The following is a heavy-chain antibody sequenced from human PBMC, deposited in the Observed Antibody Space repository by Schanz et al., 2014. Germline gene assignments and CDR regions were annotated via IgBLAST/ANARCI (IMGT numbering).Heavy chain of an antibody. V-gene: IGHV3-74*01. CDR3: TREEYIFGKIWFDP. CDR1: TFTFSSYW. Sequence: EVQLVESGGGLVQPGGSLKLSCAASTFTFSSYWMHWVRQAPGKGLVWVSRIDRDGSRTNYADSVKGRFTISRDNAKNTLYLQMNSLRAEDTAVYYCTREEYIFGKIWFDPGGQGTLVTVSS. CDR2: IDRDGSRT. D-gene: IGHD3-3*02. J-gene: IGHJ5*02.